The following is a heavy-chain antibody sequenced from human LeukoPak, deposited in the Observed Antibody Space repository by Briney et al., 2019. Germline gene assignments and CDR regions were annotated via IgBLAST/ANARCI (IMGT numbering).Heavy chain of an antibody. CDR1: GGSISSGGYY. J-gene: IGHJ4*02. D-gene: IGHD4-23*01. CDR3: ARVFPYYGGNSFDY. V-gene: IGHV4-31*03. CDR2: IYYSGST. Sequence: PSETLSLTCTVSGGSISSGGYYWGWIRQHPGKGLEWIGYIYYSGSTYYNPSLKSRVTISVDTSKNQFSLKLSSVTAADTAVYYCARVFPYYGGNSFDYWGQGTLVTVSS.